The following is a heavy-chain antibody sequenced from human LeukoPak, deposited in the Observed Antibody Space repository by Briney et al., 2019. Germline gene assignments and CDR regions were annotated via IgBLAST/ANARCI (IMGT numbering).Heavy chain of an antibody. D-gene: IGHD3-3*01. CDR3: ARETDFGVVTN. CDR1: GDSVSINGAS. J-gene: IGHJ4*02. V-gene: IGHV6-1*01. CDR2: TYYRSKWYN. Sequence: SQTLSLTCDISGDSVSINGASWTWIRQSPSRGLEWLGRTYYRSKWYNDYAISGKSRISINPDTSKNQFSLQVNSVTPEDTAVYYCARETDFGVVTNWGQGTLVTVSS.